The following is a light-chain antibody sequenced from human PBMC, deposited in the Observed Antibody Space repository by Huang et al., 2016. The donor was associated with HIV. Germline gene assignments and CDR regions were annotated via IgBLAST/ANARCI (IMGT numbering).Light chain of an antibody. CDR3: QQYYSTPLT. V-gene: IGKV4-1*01. Sequence: DIVMTQSPDSLAVSLGERATINCKSSQSVLYSSNNKNDLAWYQQKPGQPPKLLIYWASTRESGVPDRVSGSGSGTDFTLTISSLQAEDVAVYYCQQYYSTPLTFGPGTKVDIK. CDR2: WAS. J-gene: IGKJ3*01. CDR1: QSVLYSSNNKND.